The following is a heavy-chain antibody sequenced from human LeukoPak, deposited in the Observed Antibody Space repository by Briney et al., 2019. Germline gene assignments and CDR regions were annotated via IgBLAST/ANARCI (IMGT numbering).Heavy chain of an antibody. J-gene: IGHJ4*02. CDR3: AKASSGPTYHYYFDY. CDR2: ISGSGGST. Sequence: GGSLRLSCAASGFTFSSYAMSWVRQAPGKGLEWVSAISGSGGSTYYADSVKGRFTISRDNSKNTLYLQMNSLRAEDTAVYYCAKASSGPTYHYYFDYWGQGTLVTVSS. D-gene: IGHD6-19*01. CDR1: GFTFSSYA. V-gene: IGHV3-23*01.